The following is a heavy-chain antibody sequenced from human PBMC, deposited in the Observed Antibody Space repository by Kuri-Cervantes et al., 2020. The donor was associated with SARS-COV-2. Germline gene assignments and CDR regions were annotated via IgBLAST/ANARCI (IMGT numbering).Heavy chain of an antibody. V-gene: IGHV4-59*01. Sequence: SETLSLTCTVSGGSISSYYWSWIRQPPGKGLEWIGYIYYSGSTNYNPSLKGRVTISVGTSKNQFSLKLSSVTAADTAVYYCASGSAPAAIYYYYYMDVWGKGTTVTVSS. D-gene: IGHD2-2*01. CDR1: GGSISSYY. J-gene: IGHJ6*03. CDR3: ASGSAPAAIYYYYYMDV. CDR2: IYYSGST.